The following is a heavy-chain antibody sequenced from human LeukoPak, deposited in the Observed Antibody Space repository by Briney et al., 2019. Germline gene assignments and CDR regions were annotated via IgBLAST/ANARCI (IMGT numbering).Heavy chain of an antibody. D-gene: IGHD4-17*01. CDR2: ISSSSSYI. CDR3: ASGTVTTDYYYYYYMDV. J-gene: IGHJ6*03. Sequence: PGGSLRLSCAASGFTFSSYSMNWVRQAPGKGLEWVSSISSSSSYIYYADSVKGRFTISRDNAKNSLYLQMNSLRAEDTAVYYCASGTVTTDYYYYYYMDVWGKGTTVTISS. V-gene: IGHV3-21*01. CDR1: GFTFSSYS.